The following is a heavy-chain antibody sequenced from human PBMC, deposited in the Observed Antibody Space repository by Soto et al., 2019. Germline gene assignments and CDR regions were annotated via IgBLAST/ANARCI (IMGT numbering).Heavy chain of an antibody. D-gene: IGHD6-13*01. V-gene: IGHV4-59*01. CDR3: ARYSYSTNWYYFDY. Sequence: QVQLQESGPGLVKPSETLSLTCTVSGGSISTYYWSWIRQPPGKGLEWIGYIYYSGNTNYDPSLKRRVTISIDPSKNQFSLNLSSVTAADTAVYYCARYSYSTNWYYFDYWGQGTLVTVSS. CDR1: GGSISTYY. J-gene: IGHJ4*02. CDR2: IYYSGNT.